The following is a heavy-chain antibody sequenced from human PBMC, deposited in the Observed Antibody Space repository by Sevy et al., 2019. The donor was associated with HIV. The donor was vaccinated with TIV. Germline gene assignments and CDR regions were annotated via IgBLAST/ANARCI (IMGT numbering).Heavy chain of an antibody. Sequence: ASVKVSCKVPRYTLSEVSMHWVRQAPGKGLEWMGGFVPEDGEIVYAQKFQGRVTVAEDTLTDTAYLEVTNLRSEDTATYFCVIGDTPRLTGSGTRLKDQSQNYFEFWCQGTLVTVSS. J-gene: IGHJ4*02. CDR1: RYTLSEVS. CDR3: VIGDTPRLTGSGTRLKDQSQNYFEF. V-gene: IGHV1-24*01. CDR2: FVPEDGEI. D-gene: IGHD3-16*02.